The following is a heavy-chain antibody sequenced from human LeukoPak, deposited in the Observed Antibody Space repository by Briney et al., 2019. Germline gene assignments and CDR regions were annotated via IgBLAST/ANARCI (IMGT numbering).Heavy chain of an antibody. CDR3: ARADGYYYPADY. Sequence: SETLSLTCTVPGGSISSYYWSWIRQPPGKGLEWIGYIYYTGSTNYNPSLTSRVTISVDTSKNQFSLNLTSVTATDTAVYYCARADGYYYPADYWGQGTLVTVS. V-gene: IGHV4-59*01. CDR1: GGSISSYY. CDR2: IYYTGST. D-gene: IGHD3-22*01. J-gene: IGHJ4*02.